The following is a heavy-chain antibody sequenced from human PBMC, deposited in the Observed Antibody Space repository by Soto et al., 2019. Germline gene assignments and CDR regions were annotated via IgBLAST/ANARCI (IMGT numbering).Heavy chain of an antibody. Sequence: GGSLRHSCAASGFTFSSYGMRWVRQAPGKGLEWVAIIWYDGGNKYYADSVKGRFTISRDNSKNTLYLQMNSLRAEDTAVYYCARDKFLLSYWGQGTLVTVSS. CDR2: IWYDGGNK. CDR3: ARDKFLLSY. CDR1: GFTFSSYG. D-gene: IGHD2-15*01. J-gene: IGHJ4*02. V-gene: IGHV3-33*08.